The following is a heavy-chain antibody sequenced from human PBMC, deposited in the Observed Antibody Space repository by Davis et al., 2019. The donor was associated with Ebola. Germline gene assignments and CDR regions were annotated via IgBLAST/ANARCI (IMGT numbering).Heavy chain of an antibody. Sequence: MPGGSLRLSCTVSGGSISSYYWSWIRQPPGKGLEWFGYIYYSGSTNYNPSLKSRVTISVDTSKNQFSLKLNSVTAADTAVYYCARHGIAVDYWGQGTLVTVSS. J-gene: IGHJ4*02. CDR2: IYYSGST. CDR1: GGSISSYY. CDR3: ARHGIAVDY. D-gene: IGHD6-19*01. V-gene: IGHV4-59*01.